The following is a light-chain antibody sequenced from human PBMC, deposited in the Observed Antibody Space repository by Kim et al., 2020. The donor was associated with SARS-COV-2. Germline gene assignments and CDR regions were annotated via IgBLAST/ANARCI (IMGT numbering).Light chain of an antibody. J-gene: IGLJ3*02. Sequence: GQSVTISCNGTSGDVGEYNYVSWYQQHPGEAPKLVIYEVSERPSGVPDRFSGSRSGNTASLTVSGLQSADEADYYCSSYAGNSKVLFGGGTKLTVL. CDR2: EVS. CDR1: SGDVGEYNY. CDR3: SSYAGNSKVL. V-gene: IGLV2-8*01.